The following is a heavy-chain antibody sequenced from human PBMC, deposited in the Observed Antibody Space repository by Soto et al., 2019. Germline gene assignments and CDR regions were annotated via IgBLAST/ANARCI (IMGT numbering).Heavy chain of an antibody. V-gene: IGHV1-8*01. J-gene: IGHJ3*02. CDR2: MNPNSGNT. CDR3: ARVEPHDAFDI. CDR1: GYTFTNYD. Sequence: GASVKVSCKASGYTFTNYDISWVRQATGQGLEWMGWMNPNSGNTGYAQKFQGRVTMTRNTSISTAYMELSSLRSEDTAVYYCARVEPHDAFDIWGQGTMVTVSS.